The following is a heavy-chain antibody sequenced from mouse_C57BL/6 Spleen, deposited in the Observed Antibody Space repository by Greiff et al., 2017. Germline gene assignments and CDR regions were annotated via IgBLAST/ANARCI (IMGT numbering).Heavy chain of an antibody. D-gene: IGHD1-1*01. J-gene: IGHJ1*03. Sequence: QVQLKQSGPELVKPGASVKISCKVSGYAFSSSWLNWVKQRPGKGLEWIGRIYPGDGDTNYNGKFKGKATLTADKSSSTAYMQLSSLTSEDSAVYFCARAITTVVATDWYFDVWGTGTTVTVSS. CDR3: ARAITTVVATDWYFDV. CDR2: IYPGDGDT. CDR1: GYAFSSSW. V-gene: IGHV1-82*01.